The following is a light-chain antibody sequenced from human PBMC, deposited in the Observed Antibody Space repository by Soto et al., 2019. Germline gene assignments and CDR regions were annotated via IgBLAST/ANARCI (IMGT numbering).Light chain of an antibody. V-gene: IGKV1-39*01. CDR2: TAS. CDR3: QQSDRVPLT. Sequence: DIQMTQSPSSLSASVGDRVTITCRASQTITYLHWYQQIPGRAPKFLISTASILQSGVPSRFSGSGSGTEFSLTINTLQREDFATYYCQQSDRVPLTFGGGTKVEIK. CDR1: QTITY. J-gene: IGKJ4*01.